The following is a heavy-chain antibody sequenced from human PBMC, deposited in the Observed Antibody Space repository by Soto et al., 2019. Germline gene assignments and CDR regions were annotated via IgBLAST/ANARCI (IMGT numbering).Heavy chain of an antibody. CDR1: GYTFTSYD. V-gene: IGHV1-8*01. Sequence: QVQLVQSGAEVKKPGASVKVSCKASGYTFTSYDINWVRQATGQGLEWMGWMNPNSGNTGYAQKFQGRVNMTRKTSISIAFMELSSLRSEDTAIYYCARGGMVATAQDYWGQGTLVTVSS. D-gene: IGHD5-12*01. CDR3: ARGGMVATAQDY. J-gene: IGHJ4*02. CDR2: MNPNSGNT.